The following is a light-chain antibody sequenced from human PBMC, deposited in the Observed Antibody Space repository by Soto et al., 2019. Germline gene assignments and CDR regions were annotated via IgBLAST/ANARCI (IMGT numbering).Light chain of an antibody. CDR2: GAS. V-gene: IGKV3-20*01. CDR3: QQYGTSEWT. Sequence: EIVLTQSPGTLSLSPGERATLSCRASQSISSASLSWFQQTPGQAPRLLIYGASSRATGIPDRFSGSGSGTDFTLTIGRLEPEDFAVYYCQQYGTSEWTFGQGTKVEVK. CDR1: QSISSAS. J-gene: IGKJ1*01.